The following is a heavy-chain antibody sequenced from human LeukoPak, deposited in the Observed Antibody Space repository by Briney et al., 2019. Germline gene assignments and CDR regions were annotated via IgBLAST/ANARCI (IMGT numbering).Heavy chain of an antibody. J-gene: IGHJ4*02. CDR2: MNPNSGNT. D-gene: IGHD2-15*01. CDR3: ARYCSGGSCRYFDY. CDR1: GYTFTSYD. V-gene: IGHV1-8*01. Sequence: VASVKVSCKAPGYTFTSYDINWVRQATGQGLEWMGWMNPNSGNTGYAQKFQGRVTMTRNTSISTAYMELSSLRSEDTAVYYCARYCSGGSCRYFDYWGQGTLVTVSS.